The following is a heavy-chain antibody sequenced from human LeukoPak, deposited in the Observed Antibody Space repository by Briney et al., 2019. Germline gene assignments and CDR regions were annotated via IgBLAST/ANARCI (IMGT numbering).Heavy chain of an antibody. CDR2: ISSSSSYI. CDR1: GFTVSSYS. Sequence: GGSLRLSCAASGFTVSSYSMNWVRQAPGKGLEWVSSISSSSSYIYYADSVKGRFTISRDNAKNSLYLQMNSLRAEDTAVYYCARTSYYYDSSGHIDAFDIWGQGTMVTVSS. D-gene: IGHD3-22*01. CDR3: ARTSYYYDSSGHIDAFDI. V-gene: IGHV3-21*01. J-gene: IGHJ3*02.